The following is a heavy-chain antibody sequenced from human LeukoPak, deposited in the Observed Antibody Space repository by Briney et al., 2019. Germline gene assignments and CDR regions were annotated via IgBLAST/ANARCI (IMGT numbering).Heavy chain of an antibody. J-gene: IGHJ6*03. Sequence: GGSLRLSCEASGFTFRTYGMHRVRQAPGKGLEWVALMSYDGTNKDYTDSVKGRFTISRDNSKNTLYLQMNSLRTDDTAVYYCAKDLLRATGNGGYYMDVWGKGTTVIVSS. CDR3: AKDLLRATGNGGYYMDV. V-gene: IGHV3-30*18. CDR2: MSYDGTNK. CDR1: GFTFRTYG. D-gene: IGHD5-12*01.